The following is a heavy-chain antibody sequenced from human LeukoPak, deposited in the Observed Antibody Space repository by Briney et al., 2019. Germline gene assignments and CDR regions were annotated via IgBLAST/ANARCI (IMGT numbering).Heavy chain of an antibody. CDR2: LNGDGNEK. CDR1: GFTFSNYW. CDR3: VRDTGWYRGDS. D-gene: IGHD6-19*01. V-gene: IGHV3-7*01. J-gene: IGHJ4*02. Sequence: GGSLRLSCVASGFTFSNYWMSWVRQAPGKGLEWVANLNGDGNEKHYVDSVKGRFTISRDNGKNSLYLQMNSLRAEDTAVYYCVRDTGWYRGDSWGQGSLVTVSS.